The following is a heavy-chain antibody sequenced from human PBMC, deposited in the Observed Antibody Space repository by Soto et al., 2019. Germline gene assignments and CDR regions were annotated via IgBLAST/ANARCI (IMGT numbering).Heavy chain of an antibody. CDR2: IYYSGST. Sequence: SETLSLTCTVSGGSISSYYWSWIRQPPGRGLEWIGYIYYSGSTNYNPSLKSRVTISVDTSKNQFSLKLSSVTAADTAVYYCARRYGGNFDYWGQGTLVTVSS. CDR1: GGSISSYY. CDR3: ARRYGGNFDY. J-gene: IGHJ4*02. D-gene: IGHD3-16*01. V-gene: IGHV4-59*01.